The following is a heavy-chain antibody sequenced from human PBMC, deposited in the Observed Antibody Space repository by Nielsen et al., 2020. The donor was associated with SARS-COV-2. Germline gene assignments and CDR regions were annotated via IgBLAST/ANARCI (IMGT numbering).Heavy chain of an antibody. D-gene: IGHD2/OR15-2a*01. CDR1: GFTFDDYA. CDR3: ARDLLYFYYGMDV. Sequence: GGSLRLSCAASGFTFDDYAMHWVRQAPGKSLEWVSGISWNSGSIDYADSVKGRFTISRDNSKNTLYLQMNSLRAEDTAVYYCARDLLYFYYGMDVWGQGTTVTVSS. J-gene: IGHJ6*02. V-gene: IGHV3-9*01. CDR2: ISWNSGSI.